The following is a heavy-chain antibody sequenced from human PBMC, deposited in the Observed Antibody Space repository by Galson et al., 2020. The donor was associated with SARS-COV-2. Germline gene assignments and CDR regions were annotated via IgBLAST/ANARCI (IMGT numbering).Heavy chain of an antibody. V-gene: IGHV4-38-2*02. CDR1: GYSVSTTNY. D-gene: IGHD3-22*01. J-gene: IGHJ2*01. CDR3: ARQGVNMIVLVTVPGWFFDV. CDR2: VYPSGTT. Sequence: SETLSLTCTVSGYSVSTTNYWGWVRQPPGRGLEWIGSVYPSGTTYYNPSPKSRVTISVDTSKNQFSLRLDSVTAADTALYYCARQGVNMIVLVTVPGWFFDVWGRGTLVTVSS.